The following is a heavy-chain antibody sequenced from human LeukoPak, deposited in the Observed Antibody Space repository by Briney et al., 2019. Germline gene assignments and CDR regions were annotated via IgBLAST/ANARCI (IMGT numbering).Heavy chain of an antibody. CDR3: ARARPSGSYYSDYYYMDV. CDR2: IYTSGST. V-gene: IGHV4-61*02. Sequence: PSETLSLTCTVSGGSISSGSYYWSWIRQPAGKGLEWIGRIYTSGSTNYNPSLKSRVTISVDTSKNQFSLKLSSVTAADTAVYYCARARPSGSYYSDYYYMDVWGKGTTVTVSS. J-gene: IGHJ6*03. D-gene: IGHD1-26*01. CDR1: GGSISSGSYY.